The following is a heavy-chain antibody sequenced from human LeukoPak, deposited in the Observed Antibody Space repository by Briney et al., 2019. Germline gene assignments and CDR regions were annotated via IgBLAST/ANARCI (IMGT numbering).Heavy chain of an antibody. J-gene: IGHJ6*02. CDR3: ARDTDYDILTGYYYYYYGMDV. CDR2: INPSGGST. Sequence: ASVKVSCKASGYTFTSYYMHWVRQAPGQGLEWMGIINPSGGSTSYAQKFQGRVTMTRDTSTSTVYMELSSLRSEDTAVYYCARDTDYDILTGYYYYYYGMDVWGQGTTVTVSS. CDR1: GYTFTSYY. D-gene: IGHD3-9*01. V-gene: IGHV1-46*01.